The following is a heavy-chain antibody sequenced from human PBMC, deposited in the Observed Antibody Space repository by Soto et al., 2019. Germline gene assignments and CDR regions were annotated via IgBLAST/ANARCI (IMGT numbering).Heavy chain of an antibody. V-gene: IGHV2-5*02. CDR2: IYWDDDK. D-gene: IGHD6-19*01. J-gene: IGHJ4*02. CDR1: GFSLSTSGVG. CDR3: AHRRGGSAPDY. Sequence: SGPTLVKPTKTLTLTCTLSGFSLSTSGVGGGWIRQPQGKAREWLALIYWDDDKRYSRYLKSMLTITKDTSQNQGVLTVTNMAPVDSATYYFAHRRGGSAPDYWGQGTLVTVSS.